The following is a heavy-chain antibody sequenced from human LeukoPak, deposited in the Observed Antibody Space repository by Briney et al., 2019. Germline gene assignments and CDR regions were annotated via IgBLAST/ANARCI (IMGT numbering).Heavy chain of an antibody. CDR3: ARGGWSLDF. J-gene: IGHJ2*01. Sequence: SETLSLTCTVSGGSMNNYYWSWIRQPPGKGLERIGYIYYSGSTNYNPSLKSRVAMSVDTSKNQFSLKLSSVTAADTAVYLCARGGWSLDFWGRGTLVTVSS. CDR1: GGSMNNYY. V-gene: IGHV4-59*08. CDR2: IYYSGST.